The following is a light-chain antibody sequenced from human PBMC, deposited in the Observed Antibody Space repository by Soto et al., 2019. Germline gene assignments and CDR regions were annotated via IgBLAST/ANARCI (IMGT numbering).Light chain of an antibody. Sequence: QSVLTQPRSVSGSPGQSVTISCTGTSSDVGGYNYVTWYQHHAGKAPKLRIYDVSKRPSGVPDRFSGSRSGNMASLTISGLQAEDEAEYFCCSYAGSNTLVCGGGTKLTVL. CDR1: SSDVGGYNY. CDR3: CSYAGSNTLV. CDR2: DVS. V-gene: IGLV2-11*01. J-gene: IGLJ3*02.